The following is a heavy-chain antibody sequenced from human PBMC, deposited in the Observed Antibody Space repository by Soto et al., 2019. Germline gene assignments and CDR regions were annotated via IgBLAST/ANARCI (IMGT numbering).Heavy chain of an antibody. Sequence: KPSETLSLTCAVYGGPFSGFYWSWIRQPPGKELEWIGEINQSGTTNYNPSLKSRVTMSVDTSKNQFSLNLRSVTAADTAIYYCARFRRGPAALFDKNWGPGTLVTVSS. V-gene: IGHV4-34*01. J-gene: IGHJ4*02. CDR3: ARFRRGPAALFDKN. CDR2: INQSGTT. D-gene: IGHD2-2*01. CDR1: GGPFSGFY.